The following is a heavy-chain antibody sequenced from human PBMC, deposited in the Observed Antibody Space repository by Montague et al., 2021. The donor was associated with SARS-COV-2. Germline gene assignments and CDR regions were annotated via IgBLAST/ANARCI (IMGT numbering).Heavy chain of an antibody. Sequence: TLSLTCTVFGDSMTSASYFWTWIRQPAGKGLEWIGHIQTSGTSNYNPSLKGRVTMSTDTSKNQFSLELRSVTATDTAVYFCARDRPESWRISPGLAGLFATLVHSASGMDVWGQGTTVTVS. D-gene: IGHD2-8*01. CDR1: GDSMTSASYF. V-gene: IGHV4-61*09. CDR3: ARDRPESWRISPGLAGLFATLVHSASGMDV. CDR2: IQTSGTS. J-gene: IGHJ6*02.